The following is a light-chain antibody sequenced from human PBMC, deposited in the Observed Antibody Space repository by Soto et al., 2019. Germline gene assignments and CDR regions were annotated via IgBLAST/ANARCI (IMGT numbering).Light chain of an antibody. CDR2: GAS. J-gene: IGKJ4*01. V-gene: IGKV3-15*01. CDR1: QSVNSH. CDR3: QQYDNWPPLT. Sequence: EIVMTQSPATLSVSPGETATLSCRASQSVNSHLAWYQQKLGQAPRLLIYGASARATGIAARFSGSGSGTEFTLTISSLQSEDFAVYYCQQYDNWPPLTFGGGTKVEIK.